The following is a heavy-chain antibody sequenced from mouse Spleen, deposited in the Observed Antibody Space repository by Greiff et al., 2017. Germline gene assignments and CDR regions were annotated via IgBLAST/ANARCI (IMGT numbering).Heavy chain of an antibody. D-gene: IGHD2-5*01. CDR1: GYAFSSSW. J-gene: IGHJ3*01. CDR2: IYPGDGDT. V-gene: IGHV1-82*01. Sequence: VQLQQSGPELVKPGASVKISCKASGYAFSSSWMNWVKQRPGKGLEWIGRIYPGDGDTNYNGKFKGKATLTADKSSSTAYMQLSSLTSEDSAVYFCASDYSNPWFAYWGQGTLVTGSA. CDR3: ASDYSNPWFAY.